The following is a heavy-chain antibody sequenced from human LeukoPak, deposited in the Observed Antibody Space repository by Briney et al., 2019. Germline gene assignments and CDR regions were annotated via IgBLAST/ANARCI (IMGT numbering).Heavy chain of an antibody. CDR1: GFIFSRYW. V-gene: IGHV3-74*01. J-gene: IGHJ4*02. D-gene: IGHD4-11*01. CDR3: ARDPTTLTTFALGYFDY. CDR2: IDNDGSTT. Sequence: GGSLRLSCAASGFIFSRYWMHWVRQAPGKGLVWVSHIDNDGSTTSYADSVKGRFIISRDNAKSSLYLQMNSLRAEDTAIYYCARDPTTLTTFALGYFDYWGQGTLVTVSS.